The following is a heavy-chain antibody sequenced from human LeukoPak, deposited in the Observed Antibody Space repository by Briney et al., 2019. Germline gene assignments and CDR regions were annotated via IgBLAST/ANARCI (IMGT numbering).Heavy chain of an antibody. CDR3: AKDQRWESPHYLDS. CDR1: AFIFSGHW. Sequence: GGSLRLSCEGSAFIFSGHWMNWVRQTPGKGLEWVASIKEDGSERQYVDSVKGRFSISRDNPKGSLFLQLNSLRAEDTAVYCCAKDQRWESPHYLDSWGQGTLVTVSS. CDR2: IKEDGSER. D-gene: IGHD1-26*01. V-gene: IGHV3-7*03. J-gene: IGHJ4*02.